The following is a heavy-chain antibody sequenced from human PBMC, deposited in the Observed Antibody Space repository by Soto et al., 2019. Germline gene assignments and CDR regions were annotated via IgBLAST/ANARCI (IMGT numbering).Heavy chain of an antibody. J-gene: IGHJ4*02. D-gene: IGHD3-3*01. CDR3: AKYYDFWSGYPYFDY. CDR2: ISSSGSTI. Sequence: SGGSLRLSCAASGFTFSDYYMSWIRQAPGKGLEWVSYISSSGSTIYYADSVKGRFTISRDNAKNSLYLQMNSLRAEDTAVYYCAKYYDFWSGYPYFDYWGQGTLVTVSS. CDR1: GFTFSDYY. V-gene: IGHV3-11*01.